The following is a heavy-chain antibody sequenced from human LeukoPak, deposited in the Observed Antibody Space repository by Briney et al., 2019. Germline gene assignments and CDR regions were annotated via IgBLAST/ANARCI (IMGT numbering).Heavy chain of an antibody. CDR1: GCSISSYY. CDR2: IYTSGST. D-gene: IGHD1-26*01. V-gene: IGHV4-4*07. CDR3: ARDNLDIDVVGATYNWFDP. Sequence: SETLFLTRTVSGCSISSYYWSWIRQPAGKGLEWIGRIYTSGSTNYNPSLKSRVTMSVDTSKNHFSLKLSSVTAADTAVYYCARDNLDIDVVGATYNWFDPWGQGTLVTVSS. J-gene: IGHJ5*02.